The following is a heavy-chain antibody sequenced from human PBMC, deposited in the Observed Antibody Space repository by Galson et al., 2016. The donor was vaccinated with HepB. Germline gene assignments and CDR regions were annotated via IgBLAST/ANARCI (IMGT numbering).Heavy chain of an antibody. CDR1: GFTFSKHA. CDR3: ARSEAPSYYYYMDV. J-gene: IGHJ6*03. Sequence: SLRLSCAGSGFTFSKHAVSWVRQAPGKGLEWVSGISGSGASTSYADSVEGRFTISRENSKNTLFLQMNSLRADDTAVYYCARSEAPSYYYYMDVWGKGTRSPSP. CDR2: ISGSGAST. V-gene: IGHV3-23*01. D-gene: IGHD2-15*01.